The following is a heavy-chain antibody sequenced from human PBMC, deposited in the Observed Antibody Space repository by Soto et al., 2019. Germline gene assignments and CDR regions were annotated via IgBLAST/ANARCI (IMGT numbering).Heavy chain of an antibody. CDR2: IKQDGSEK. CDR3: ARVSIYCSSTSCPKNYYYMDV. CDR1: GFTFSSYW. V-gene: IGHV3-7*01. D-gene: IGHD2-2*01. J-gene: IGHJ6*03. Sequence: GGSLRLSCAASGFTFSSYWMSWVRQAPGKGLEWVANIKQDGSEKYYVDSVKGRFTISRDNAKNSLYLQMNSLRAEDTAVYYCARVSIYCSSTSCPKNYYYMDVWGKGTTVTVSS.